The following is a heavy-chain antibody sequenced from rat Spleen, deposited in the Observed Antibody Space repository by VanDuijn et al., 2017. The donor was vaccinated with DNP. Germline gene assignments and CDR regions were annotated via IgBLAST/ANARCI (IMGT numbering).Heavy chain of an antibody. Sequence: EVQLVESGGGLVQPGRSLKLSCAASGFTFSDYNMAWVRQAPKKGLEWVTSISPSGGGTYYRDSVKGRFTISRDNAKSTLYLQMNSLRSEDMATYYCARPYGYNNGGFAYWGQGTLVTVSS. CDR2: ISPSGGGT. J-gene: IGHJ3*01. V-gene: IGHV5-22*01. CDR1: GFTFSDYN. D-gene: IGHD1-4*01. CDR3: ARPYGYNNGGFAY.